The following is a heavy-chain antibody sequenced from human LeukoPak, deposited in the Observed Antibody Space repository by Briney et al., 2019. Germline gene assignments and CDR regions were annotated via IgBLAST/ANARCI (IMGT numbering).Heavy chain of an antibody. Sequence: GGSLRLSCAASVFTFSDYYMSWIRQAPGKGLEWVSYISSSSGYTNYADSVKGRFTISRDNAKNSLYLQMNSLRAEDTAEYFCARDGRRIHDYWYVDLRGRGTLVTVSS. D-gene: IGHD5-18*01. CDR2: ISSSSGYT. J-gene: IGHJ2*01. CDR3: ARDGRRIHDYWYVDL. CDR1: VFTFSDYY. V-gene: IGHV3-11*06.